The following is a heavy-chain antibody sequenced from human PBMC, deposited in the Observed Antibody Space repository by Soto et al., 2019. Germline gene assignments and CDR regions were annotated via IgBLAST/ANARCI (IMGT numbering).Heavy chain of an antibody. D-gene: IGHD2-15*01. CDR1: GGSISRYY. CDR2: IYYSGST. V-gene: IGHV4-59*12. CDR3: ARGQVVAAQH. J-gene: IGHJ4*02. Sequence: SETLSLTCTVSGGSISRYYWNWIRQPPGKGLEWIGYIYYSGSTNYNPSLKSRVTISVDTSKNQFSLKLSSVTAADTAVYYCARGQVVAAQHWGQGTLVTVSS.